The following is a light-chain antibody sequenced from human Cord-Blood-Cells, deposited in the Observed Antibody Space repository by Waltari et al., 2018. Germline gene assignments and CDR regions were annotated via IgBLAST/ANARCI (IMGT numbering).Light chain of an antibody. CDR2: GAS. CDR3: QQYKNWWT. CDR1: QSVSSN. J-gene: IGKJ1*01. V-gene: IGKV3-15*01. Sequence: EIVMTQSPATLSVSPGERATLPCRASQSVSSNLAWYQQKPGQAPRLLIYGASTRATVIPARFSGSGSGTEFTLTISSLQSEDFAVYYCQQYKNWWTFGQGTKVEI.